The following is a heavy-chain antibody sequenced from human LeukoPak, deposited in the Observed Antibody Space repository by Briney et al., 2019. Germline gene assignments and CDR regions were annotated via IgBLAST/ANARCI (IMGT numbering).Heavy chain of an antibody. D-gene: IGHD3-22*01. CDR1: GFTFSNYG. V-gene: IGHV3-30*03. CDR2: ISYDGSNK. J-gene: IGHJ4*02. CDR3: ARLSYDSSGYLDY. Sequence: GRSLRLSCAASGFTFSNYGMHWVRQAPGKGLEWVAVISYDGSNKYYADSVKGRFTISRDNSKNTLYLQMNSLRAEDTAVYYCARLSYDSSGYLDYWGQGTLVTVSS.